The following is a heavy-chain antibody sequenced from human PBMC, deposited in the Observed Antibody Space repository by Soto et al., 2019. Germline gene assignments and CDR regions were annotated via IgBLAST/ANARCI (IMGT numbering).Heavy chain of an antibody. CDR3: VGFVVPVSPNSDFDY. CDR2: IYYSGST. Sequence: PSETLSLTCTVSGISVSTSDYYWGWVRQPPGKGLGWIGNIYYSGSTFYNPSLRSRVTLSVDTSKNQSSLRLNSVTAADTSVYFSVGFVVPVSPNSDFDYWGQGTLVTLSS. V-gene: IGHV4-39*01. CDR1: GISVSTSDYY. D-gene: IGHD2-15*01. J-gene: IGHJ4*02.